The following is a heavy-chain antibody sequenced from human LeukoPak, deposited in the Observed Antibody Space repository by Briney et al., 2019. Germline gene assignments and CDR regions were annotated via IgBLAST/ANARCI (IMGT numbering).Heavy chain of an antibody. CDR3: TKGLGGSIWYYFDF. Sequence: GGSLRLSCAASGFTFSSYWMHWVRQAPGKGLVWVSRINSDGSSTSYADSVKGRFTISRDNAKNTLYLQMNSLRAEDTALYYCTKGLGGSIWYYFDFWGQGTLVTVSS. V-gene: IGHV3-74*01. D-gene: IGHD6-13*01. J-gene: IGHJ4*02. CDR1: GFTFSSYW. CDR2: INSDGSST.